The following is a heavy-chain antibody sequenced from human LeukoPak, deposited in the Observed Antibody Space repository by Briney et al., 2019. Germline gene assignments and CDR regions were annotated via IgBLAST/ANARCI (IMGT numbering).Heavy chain of an antibody. CDR2: ISYDGSNK. J-gene: IGHJ4*02. CDR3: AKDLATVTTNLVDY. D-gene: IGHD4-17*01. Sequence: PGGSLRLSCAASGFTFSSYGMHWVRQAPGKGLEWVAVISYDGSNKYYADSVKGRFIISRDNSKNTLYLQMNSLRAEDTAVYYCAKDLATVTTNLVDYWGQGTLVTVSS. V-gene: IGHV3-30*18. CDR1: GFTFSSYG.